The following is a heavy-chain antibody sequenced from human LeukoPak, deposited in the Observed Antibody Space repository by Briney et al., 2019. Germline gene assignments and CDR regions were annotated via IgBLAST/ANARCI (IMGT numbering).Heavy chain of an antibody. D-gene: IGHD3-22*01. CDR3: ARDYYDSSGYIFDY. J-gene: IGHJ4*02. Sequence: SETLSLTCTVSGGSISSSSYYWGWIRQPPGKGLEWIGYIYYSGSTYYNPSLKSRVTISVDTSKNQFSLKLSSVTAADTAVYYCARDYYDSSGYIFDYWGQGTLVTVSS. CDR1: GGSISSSSYY. CDR2: IYYSGST. V-gene: IGHV4-30-4*08.